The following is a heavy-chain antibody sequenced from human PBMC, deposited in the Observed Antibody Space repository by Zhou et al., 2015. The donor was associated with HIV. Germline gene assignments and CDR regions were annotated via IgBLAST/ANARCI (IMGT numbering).Heavy chain of an antibody. J-gene: IGHJ6*02. V-gene: IGHV1-69*01. CDR1: GGTFSSYA. Sequence: QVQLVQSGAEVKKPGSSVKVSCKASGGTFSSYAISWVRQAPGQGLEWMGGIIPIFGTANYAQKFQGRVTITADESTSTAYMELSSLRSEDTAVYYCARGGSLTVTTGIGSYYGMDVWGQGTTVTVSS. CDR3: ARGGSLTVTTGIGSYYGMDV. CDR2: IIPIFGTA. D-gene: IGHD4-17*01.